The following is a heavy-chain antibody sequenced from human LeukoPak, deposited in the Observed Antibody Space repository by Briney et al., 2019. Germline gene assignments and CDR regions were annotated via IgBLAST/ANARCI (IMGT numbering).Heavy chain of an antibody. V-gene: IGHV4-34*01. CDR2: INHSGST. CDR1: SGSFSGYY. J-gene: IGHJ5*02. D-gene: IGHD3-22*01. CDR3: ARGWGVVVIRWFDP. Sequence: SETLSLTCAVYSGSFSGYYWSWIRQPPGKGLEWIGEINHSGSTNYNPSLKSRVTISVDTSKNQFSLKLSSVTAADTAVYYCARGWGVVVIRWFDPWGQGTLVTVSS.